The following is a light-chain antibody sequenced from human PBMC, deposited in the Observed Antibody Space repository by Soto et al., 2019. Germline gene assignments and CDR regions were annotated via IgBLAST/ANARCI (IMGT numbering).Light chain of an antibody. CDR1: QSISNM. CDR2: AAS. CDR3: QQATYFPIT. J-gene: IGKJ5*01. Sequence: DIQMTQSPSSVSASVGDRVTITCRASQSISNMLAWYQQRPGGAPKLLVYAASSLQSGVPSRFSGSGSATDFTLTISSLQPEDFGTYYCQQATYFPITFGQGTRLEIK. V-gene: IGKV1-12*01.